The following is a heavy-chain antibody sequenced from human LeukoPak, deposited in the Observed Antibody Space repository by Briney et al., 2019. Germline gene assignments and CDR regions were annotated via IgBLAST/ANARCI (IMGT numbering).Heavy chain of an antibody. J-gene: IGHJ4*02. V-gene: IGHV3-7*01. CDR1: GFTFSDYW. D-gene: IGHD3-10*01. Sequence: GGYLRLYCAASGFTFSDYWMSWVRQAPGKGLEWVANIKYHGSDEHYVDSVRGRFTISRDNAKNSLFLQMNSLRAEDTAVYYCARIGGSGTYWDYWGQGTLVTVSS. CDR2: IKYHGSDE. CDR3: ARIGGSGTYWDY.